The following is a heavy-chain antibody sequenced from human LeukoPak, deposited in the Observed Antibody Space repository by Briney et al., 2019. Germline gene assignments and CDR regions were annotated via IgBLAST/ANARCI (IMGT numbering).Heavy chain of an antibody. CDR2: IYHSGST. D-gene: IGHD6-19*01. CDR3: ARGWLGWFDP. V-gene: IGHV4-38-2*01. J-gene: IGHJ5*02. Sequence: SETLSLTCAVSGCSISSGYYWGWIRQPPGKGLEWIGSIYHSGSTYYSPSLKSRVAISVDTSKNQFSLKLSSVTAADTAVYYCARGWLGWFDPWGQGTLVTVSS. CDR1: GCSISSGYY.